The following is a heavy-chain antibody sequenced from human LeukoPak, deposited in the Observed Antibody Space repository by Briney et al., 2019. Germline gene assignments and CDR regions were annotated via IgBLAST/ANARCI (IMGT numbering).Heavy chain of an antibody. V-gene: IGHV3-7*01. Sequence: GGSLRLSCAASGFTFSSYWMSWVRQAPGKGLEWVANIKQDGSEKYYVDSVKGRFTISRDNAKNTLYLQMNSLRAEDTAVYYCARWGSSWSFDYWGQGTLVTVSS. D-gene: IGHD6-13*01. CDR3: ARWGSSWSFDY. J-gene: IGHJ4*02. CDR1: GFTFSSYW. CDR2: IKQDGSEK.